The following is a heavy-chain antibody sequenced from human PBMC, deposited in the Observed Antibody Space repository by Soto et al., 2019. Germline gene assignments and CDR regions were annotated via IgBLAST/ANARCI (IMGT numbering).Heavy chain of an antibody. CDR2: IYYSGST. CDR3: ARGVDRQWADY. J-gene: IGHJ4*02. V-gene: IGHV4-59*01. Sequence: QVQLQESGPGLVKPSETLSLTCTVSGGSIDAYFWTWIRQPPGKGLEWIGFIYYSGSTNYNPSLKSRVAISLQTSKNQCSLKLSSVTAADTTMYYCARGVDRQWADYWGQGTLVTVSS. CDR1: GGSIDAYF. D-gene: IGHD6-19*01.